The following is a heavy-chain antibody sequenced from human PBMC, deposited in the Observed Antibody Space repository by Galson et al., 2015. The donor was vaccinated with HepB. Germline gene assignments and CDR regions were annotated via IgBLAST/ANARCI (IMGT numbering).Heavy chain of an antibody. V-gene: IGHV1-3*01. CDR1: GYTFSDYA. CDR3: VRGHTVTFGGVFVVPVYYDC. Sequence: SVKVSCKASGYTFSDYAIHWVRQAPGQGLEWLGWINAGNGNTKLAQKFEGRLSITRGTSASTAYMDLSSLRSEDTAVYSCVRGHTVTFGGVFVVPVYYDCWGLGTLVTVSS. CDR2: INAGNGNT. J-gene: IGHJ4*02. D-gene: IGHD3-16*02.